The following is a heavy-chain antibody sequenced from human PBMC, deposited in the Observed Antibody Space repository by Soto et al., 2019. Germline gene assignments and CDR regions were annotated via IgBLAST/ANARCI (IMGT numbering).Heavy chain of an antibody. CDR1: GFPFHIYA. V-gene: IGHV3-30*03. CDR2: ISFDGSFK. J-gene: IGHJ4*02. CDR3: ARDGSWSVDY. D-gene: IGHD2-15*01. Sequence: GGSLSLSYVAPGFPFHIYAMHRVLQGPGKGLGRVEVISFDGSFKYYAASVKSRFSISRDNAKNSLYLQMNSLRDEDTAVYYCARDGSWSVDYWGQGNLVTFS.